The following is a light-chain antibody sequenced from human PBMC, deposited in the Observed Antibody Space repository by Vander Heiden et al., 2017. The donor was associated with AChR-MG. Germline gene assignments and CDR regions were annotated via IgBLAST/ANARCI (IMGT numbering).Light chain of an antibody. CDR3: QQSFSTPPWT. Sequence: DSRMTQSPSTLSASVADRATITCRASQTSSTYVQWYQQKPGKAPRLLIYDASNWQSGIPARFSGSVSGANFTLTITSMKREDVATYFCQQSFSTPPWTFGRGTRVDIK. J-gene: IGKJ1*01. CDR2: DAS. V-gene: IGKV1-39*01. CDR1: QTSSTY.